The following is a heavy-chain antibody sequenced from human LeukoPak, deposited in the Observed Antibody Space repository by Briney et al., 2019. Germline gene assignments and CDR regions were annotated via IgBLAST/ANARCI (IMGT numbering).Heavy chain of an antibody. V-gene: IGHV3-49*04. Sequence: GGSLRLSCTASGFTFGDYAKSWVRQAPGKGLEWVGFIRSKTYRGTTEYAASVKGRFTISRDDSKSIAYLQMNSLKTEDTAVYYCTRGPIQLCLYYGMDVWGQGTTVTVSS. CDR1: GFTFGDYA. CDR2: IRSKTYRGTT. D-gene: IGHD5-18*01. CDR3: TRGPIQLCLYYGMDV. J-gene: IGHJ6*02.